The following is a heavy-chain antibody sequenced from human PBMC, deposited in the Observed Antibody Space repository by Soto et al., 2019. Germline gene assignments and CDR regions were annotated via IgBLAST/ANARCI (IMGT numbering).Heavy chain of an antibody. CDR2: IKSKTDGGTT. Sequence: GGSLRLSCAASGFTFSNAWMSWVRQAPGKGLEWVGRIKSKTDGGTTDYAAPVKGRFTISRDDSKNTLYLQMNSLKTEDTAVYYCTTEDYDILTGYYLEFDYWGQGTLVTVSS. V-gene: IGHV3-15*01. CDR1: GFTFSNAW. D-gene: IGHD3-9*01. CDR3: TTEDYDILTGYYLEFDY. J-gene: IGHJ4*02.